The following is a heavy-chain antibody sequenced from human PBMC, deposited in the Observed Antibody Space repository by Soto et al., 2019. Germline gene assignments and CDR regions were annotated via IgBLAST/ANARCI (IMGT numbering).Heavy chain of an antibody. CDR1: GYTFTGYY. V-gene: IGHV1-2*04. Sequence: ASVNVSCKASGYTFTGYYMHWVRQAPGQGLEWMGWINPNSGGTNYAQKFQGWVTMTRDTSISTAYMELSRLRSDDTAVYYCARAGGEVVVVPAATDPYYYYGMDVWGQGTTVTVSS. D-gene: IGHD2-2*01. CDR3: ARAGGEVVVVPAATDPYYYYGMDV. CDR2: INPNSGGT. J-gene: IGHJ6*02.